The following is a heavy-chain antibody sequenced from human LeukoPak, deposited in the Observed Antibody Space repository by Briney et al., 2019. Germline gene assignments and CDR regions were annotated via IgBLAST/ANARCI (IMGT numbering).Heavy chain of an antibody. J-gene: IGHJ4*02. CDR3: ARPRRYLGYCSGGSCYGYFDY. D-gene: IGHD2-15*01. V-gene: IGHV3-7*01. Sequence: GGSLRLSCTASGFTFSSYWMSWVRQAPGKGLEWMANIKQDGGENYYVDSVKGRFTISRDNAKNPLYLQMNSLRADDTAVYYCARPRRYLGYCSGGSCYGYFDYWGQGTLVTVSS. CDR2: IKQDGGEN. CDR1: GFTFSSYW.